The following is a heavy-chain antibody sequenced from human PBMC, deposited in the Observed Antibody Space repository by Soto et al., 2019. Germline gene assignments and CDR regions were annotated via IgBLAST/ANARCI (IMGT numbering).Heavy chain of an antibody. J-gene: IGHJ6*02. D-gene: IGHD6-6*01. Sequence: SETLSLTCAVYGGSFSGYYWSWIRQPPGKGLEWSGEINHSGSTNYNPSLKRRVTISVDTSKNQFSLKLSSVTAADTAVYYCARGGSGSSSSPAPPYYYYGMDVWSQGTTVTVS. CDR1: GGSFSGYY. CDR3: ARGGSGSSSSPAPPYYYYGMDV. CDR2: INHSGST. V-gene: IGHV4-34*01.